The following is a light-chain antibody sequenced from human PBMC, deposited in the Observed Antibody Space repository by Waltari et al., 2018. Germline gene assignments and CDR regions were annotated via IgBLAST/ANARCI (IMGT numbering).Light chain of an antibody. CDR2: LNP. CDR1: SSNIGSTYD. CDR3: QSYDSLSGYV. J-gene: IGLJ1*01. V-gene: IGLV1-40*01. Sequence: SVLTQPPSVSGAPGQRVTISCTGSSSNIGSTYDVHWYQQVPGTAPKLLILLNPHRPSGGPDRFSGSKSGASASLAITGLQAEDEADYYCQSYDSLSGYVFGTGTKVTVL.